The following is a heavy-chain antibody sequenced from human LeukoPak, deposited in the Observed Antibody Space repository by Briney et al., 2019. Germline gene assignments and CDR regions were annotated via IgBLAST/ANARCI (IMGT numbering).Heavy chain of an antibody. V-gene: IGHV3-15*01. J-gene: IGHJ4*02. CDR1: GLTFSNAW. CDR3: TTDGYPPRYFDY. Sequence: GGSLRLSCAASGLTFSNAWMSWVRQAPGKGLEWVGRIKRKTDGGTADYAAPVTGRFTISRDDSKNTLFLQMNSLKTEDTAVYYCTTDGYPPRYFDYWGQGTLVTVSS. CDR2: IKRKTDGGTA. D-gene: IGHD5-12*01.